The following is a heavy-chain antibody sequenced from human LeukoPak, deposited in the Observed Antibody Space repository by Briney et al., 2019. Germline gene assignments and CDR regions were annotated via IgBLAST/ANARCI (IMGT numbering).Heavy chain of an antibody. CDR3: ARGVPYGPSYEFFDY. J-gene: IGHJ4*02. CDR1: GGSISSYY. V-gene: IGHV4-59*01. CDR2: IYYSGST. D-gene: IGHD3-10*01. Sequence: SETLSLTCTVSGGSISSYYWSWIRQPPGKGLECIGYIYYSGSTNYNPSLKSRVTISLHTSKNQFSLELNSVTAADTAVYYCARGVPYGPSYEFFDYWGQGTLVTVSS.